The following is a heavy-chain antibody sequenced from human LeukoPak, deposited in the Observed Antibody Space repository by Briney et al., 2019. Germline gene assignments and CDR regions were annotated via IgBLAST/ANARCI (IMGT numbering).Heavy chain of an antibody. Sequence: PSETLSLTCTVSGGSISSYYWSWIRQPPGKGLEWIGYIYYSGSTNYNPSLKSRVTISVDTSKNQFSLKLSSVTAADTAVYYCARQGGYSYYWFDPWGQGTLVTVSS. V-gene: IGHV4-59*08. D-gene: IGHD5-18*01. CDR2: IYYSGST. J-gene: IGHJ5*02. CDR1: GGSISSYY. CDR3: ARQGGYSYYWFDP.